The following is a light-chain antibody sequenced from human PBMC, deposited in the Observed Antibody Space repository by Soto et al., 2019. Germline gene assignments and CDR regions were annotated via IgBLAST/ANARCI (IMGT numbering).Light chain of an antibody. CDR1: QSVSSSY. Sequence: EIVLTQSPGTLSLSPGERATLSCRASQSVSSSYLAWYQQKPGQAPRLLIYGASSRATGIPDRFSGSGSGTDFTLTLSRLELEDFAVYYCQQYGSSPRTFGQGTKVEIK. V-gene: IGKV3-20*01. CDR2: GAS. J-gene: IGKJ1*01. CDR3: QQYGSSPRT.